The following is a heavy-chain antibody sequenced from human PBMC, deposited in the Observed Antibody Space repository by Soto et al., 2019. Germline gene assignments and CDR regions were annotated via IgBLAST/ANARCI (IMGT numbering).Heavy chain of an antibody. CDR2: IDPSGVTT. J-gene: IGHJ5*02. CDR3: ARLFVKWLDP. CDR1: GYSFANYY. V-gene: IGHV1-46*01. Sequence: QEQLVQSGAEVKKPGASVNISCKASGYSFANYYIHWVRQVPGQGLEWMGMIDPSGVTTKSAQNFQGRIDLTKDTSSSTVYMELSSLRTDDTAVYYCARLFVKWLDPWGQGTLVTVSS.